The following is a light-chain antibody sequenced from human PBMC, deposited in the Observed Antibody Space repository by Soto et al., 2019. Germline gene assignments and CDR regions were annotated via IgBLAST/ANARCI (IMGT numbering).Light chain of an antibody. CDR1: SGHSSYA. CDR2: LNSDGSH. J-gene: IGLJ3*02. CDR3: QTWGTGMGV. Sequence: QLVLTQSPSASSSLGASVKLTCTLISGHSSYAIAWHQQQPEKGPRYLMKLNSDGSHTKGAGIPDRFSGSSSGAGRYLTIYSLQSEDEAEYYCQTWGTGMGVFGGGTKLTVL. V-gene: IGLV4-69*01.